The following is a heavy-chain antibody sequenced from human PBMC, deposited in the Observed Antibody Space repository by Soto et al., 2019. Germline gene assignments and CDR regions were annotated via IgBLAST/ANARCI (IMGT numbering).Heavy chain of an antibody. CDR1: GFTVSSNY. D-gene: IGHD3-22*01. Sequence: PGGSLRLSCAASGFTVSSNYMSWVRPAPGKGLEWVSVIYSGGSTYYADSVKGRFTISRDNSKNTLYLQMNSLRAEDTAVYYCARDRVESGYPEYFQHWGQGTLVTVS. V-gene: IGHV3-53*01. CDR3: ARDRVESGYPEYFQH. J-gene: IGHJ1*01. CDR2: IYSGGST.